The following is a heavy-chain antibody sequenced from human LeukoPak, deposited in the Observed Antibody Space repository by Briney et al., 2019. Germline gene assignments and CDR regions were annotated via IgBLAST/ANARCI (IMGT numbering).Heavy chain of an antibody. CDR3: ARNLGGSSGDY. D-gene: IGHD6-19*01. J-gene: IGHJ4*02. CDR2: IIPIFGTA. CDR1: GYTFTSYG. Sequence: ASVKVSCKASGYTFTSYGISWVRQAPGQGLEWMGGIIPIFGTANYAQKFQGRVTITADESTSTAYMELSSLRSEDTAVYYCARNLGGSSGDYWGQGTLVTVSP. V-gene: IGHV1-69*13.